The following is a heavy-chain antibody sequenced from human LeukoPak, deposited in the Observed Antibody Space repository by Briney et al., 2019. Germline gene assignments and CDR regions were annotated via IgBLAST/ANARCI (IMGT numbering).Heavy chain of an antibody. Sequence: GASVKVSCKASGYTFTSYDINWVRRAPGQGLEWMGWINPNSGGTNYAQKFQGRVTMTRDTSISTAYMELSRLRSDDTAVYYCARGTPDAFDIWGQGTMVTVSS. V-gene: IGHV1-2*02. CDR1: GYTFTSYD. D-gene: IGHD1-1*01. CDR3: ARGTPDAFDI. CDR2: INPNSGGT. J-gene: IGHJ3*02.